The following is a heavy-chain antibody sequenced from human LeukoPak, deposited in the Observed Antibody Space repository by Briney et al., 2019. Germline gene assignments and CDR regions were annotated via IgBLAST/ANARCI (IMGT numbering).Heavy chain of an antibody. CDR1: GGSISSYY. V-gene: IGHV4-59*08. J-gene: IGHJ4*02. D-gene: IGHD2-21*01. Sequence: SETLSLICTVSGGSISSYYWSWIRQPPGKGLEWIGYIYYSGSTNYNPSLKSRVTISVDTSKNQFSLKLSPVTAADTAVYYCARAHIPSNPVGFDYWGQGTLVTVSS. CDR2: IYYSGST. CDR3: ARAHIPSNPVGFDY.